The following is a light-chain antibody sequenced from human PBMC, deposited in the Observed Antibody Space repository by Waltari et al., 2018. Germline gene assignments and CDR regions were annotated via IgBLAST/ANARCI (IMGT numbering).Light chain of an antibody. Sequence: QSALTQPASVSGSPGQSSTISCTGTSSDVGRYNFVSWYQQHPGKAPKPIIYDVNKWPSGISNRFSGSKSGNTASLTISGLQAEDEADYYCSSFTSSNTVVFGGGTKLTVL. V-gene: IGLV2-14*03. J-gene: IGLJ2*01. CDR2: DVN. CDR1: SSDVGRYNF. CDR3: SSFTSSNTVV.